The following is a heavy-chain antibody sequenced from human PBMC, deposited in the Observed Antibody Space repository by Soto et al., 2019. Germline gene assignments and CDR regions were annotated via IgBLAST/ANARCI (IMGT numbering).Heavy chain of an antibody. Sequence: QVQLVQSGAEVKEPGASVKVSCKTSGYTFTSHGVYWVRQAPGQGLGWVGWISPYNGNTNYEQRLQGRVTLTTDTSTSTVYMELRSLRPDDTAVYYCGREAGDYAWYFDLWGRGTPVTVSS. D-gene: IGHD4-17*01. J-gene: IGHJ2*01. CDR3: GREAGDYAWYFDL. CDR1: GYTFTSHG. CDR2: ISPYNGNT. V-gene: IGHV1-18*01.